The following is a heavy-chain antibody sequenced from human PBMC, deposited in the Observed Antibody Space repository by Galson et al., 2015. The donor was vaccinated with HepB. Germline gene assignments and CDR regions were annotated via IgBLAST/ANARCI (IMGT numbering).Heavy chain of an antibody. CDR3: AKDNSRRGGYSSSWLMDWFDP. CDR2: ISGSGGST. Sequence: SLRLSCAASGFTFSSYAMSWVRQAPGKGLEWVSAISGSGGSTYYADSVKGRFTISRDNSKNTLYLQMNSLRAEDTAVYYCAKDNSRRGGYSSSWLMDWFDPWGQGTLVTVSS. D-gene: IGHD6-13*01. CDR1: GFTFSSYA. J-gene: IGHJ5*02. V-gene: IGHV3-23*01.